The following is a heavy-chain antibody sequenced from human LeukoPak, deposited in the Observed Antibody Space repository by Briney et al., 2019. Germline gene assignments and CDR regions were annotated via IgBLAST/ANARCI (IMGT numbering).Heavy chain of an antibody. CDR3: ARDRGARLERFYAFDF. D-gene: IGHD1-1*01. CDR2: MNPDSGGA. CDR1: GDTFTGYY. Sequence: ASVKVSCKASGDTFTGYYMHWVRQAPGQGLEWMGWMNPDSGGAEYAQKFQGRVTMTRDTSISTAYMDLSRLTSDDTAVYFCARDRGARLERFYAFDFWGQGTTVTVSS. J-gene: IGHJ3*01. V-gene: IGHV1-2*02.